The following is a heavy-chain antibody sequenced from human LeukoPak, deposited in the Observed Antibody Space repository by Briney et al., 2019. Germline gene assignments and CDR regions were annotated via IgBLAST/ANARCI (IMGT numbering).Heavy chain of an antibody. CDR3: AKDISRGPGRPSNHFDY. Sequence: GGSLRLSCAASGFTFSSYAMSWVRQAPGKGLEWVSGISWNSGSIGYADSVKGRFTISRDNAKNSLYLQMNSLRAEDTALYFCAKDISRGPGRPSNHFDYWGQGTLVTVSS. V-gene: IGHV3-9*01. J-gene: IGHJ4*02. CDR2: ISWNSGSI. CDR1: GFTFSSYA.